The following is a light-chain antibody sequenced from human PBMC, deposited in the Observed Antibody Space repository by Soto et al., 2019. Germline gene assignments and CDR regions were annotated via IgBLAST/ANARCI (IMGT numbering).Light chain of an antibody. CDR2: RNN. Sequence: QSVLTQPPSASGTPGQRVTISCSGSSSNIGSNFVYWYQQLPGTAPKLLIYRNNQRPSGVPDRFSGSQSGTSASLAISGLRSEDEADYYCAAWDDSLSGYLFGPGTKVTVL. CDR3: AAWDDSLSGYL. CDR1: SSNIGSNF. J-gene: IGLJ1*01. V-gene: IGLV1-47*01.